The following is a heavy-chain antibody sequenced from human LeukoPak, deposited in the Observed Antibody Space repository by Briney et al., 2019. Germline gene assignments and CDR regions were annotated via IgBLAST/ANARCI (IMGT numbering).Heavy chain of an antibody. J-gene: IGHJ5*02. D-gene: IGHD2-15*01. Sequence: SETLSLTCTVSGGSISSDYWSWIRQPPGKGLEWIGYVYSTGSTNYNPSLKSRVTISVDTSKNQFSLKLSSVTAADTAVYYCASTGYCSGGSCSNWFDPWGQGTLVTVSS. CDR2: VYSTGST. V-gene: IGHV4-59*01. CDR1: GGSISSDY. CDR3: ASTGYCSGGSCSNWFDP.